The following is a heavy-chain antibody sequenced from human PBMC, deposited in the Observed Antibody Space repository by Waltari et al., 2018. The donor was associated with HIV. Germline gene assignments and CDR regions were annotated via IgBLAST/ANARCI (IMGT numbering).Heavy chain of an antibody. CDR3: CDCAGGSWDY. CDR1: GYTYRTPFNTAW. Sequence: VYLEESGGGLVKPGGSLRLSCRAPGYTYRTPFNTAWMNWVRQAPGKGLEWVGRIRSHTNGGTADYGAGMKDRVIISRDDGKNTVFLQVDNLTPEDTGMYYCCDCAGGSWDYWGRGTPVIVS. J-gene: IGHJ4*01. V-gene: IGHV3-15*05. CDR2: IRSHTNGGTA. D-gene: IGHD2-21*02.